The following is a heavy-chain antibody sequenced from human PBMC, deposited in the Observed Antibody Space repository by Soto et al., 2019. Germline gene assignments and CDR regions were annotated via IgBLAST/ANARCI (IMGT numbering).Heavy chain of an antibody. D-gene: IGHD3-22*01. Sequence: QVQLVQSGAEVKKPGSSVKVSCKASGGTFSSYAISWVRQAPGQGLEWMGGIIPIFGTANYAQKFQGRVTITADESTSTAYMELSSLRSEDTAVYYCAREGDSSGYWAYNWFDPWGQGTLVTVSS. V-gene: IGHV1-69*01. CDR2: IIPIFGTA. J-gene: IGHJ5*02. CDR3: AREGDSSGYWAYNWFDP. CDR1: GGTFSSYA.